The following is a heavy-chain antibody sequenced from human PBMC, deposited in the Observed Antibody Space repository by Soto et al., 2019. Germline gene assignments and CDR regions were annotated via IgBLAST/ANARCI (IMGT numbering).Heavy chain of an antibody. V-gene: IGHV4-34*01. Sequence: SETLSLTCAVYGGSFSGYYWSWIRQPPGKGLEWIGEINHSGSTNYNPSLKSRVTISVDTSKNQFSLKLSSVTAADTAVYYCAGTTVVTPYWFDPWGQGTLVTVPS. J-gene: IGHJ5*02. CDR3: AGTTVVTPYWFDP. CDR1: GGSFSGYY. D-gene: IGHD4-17*01. CDR2: INHSGST.